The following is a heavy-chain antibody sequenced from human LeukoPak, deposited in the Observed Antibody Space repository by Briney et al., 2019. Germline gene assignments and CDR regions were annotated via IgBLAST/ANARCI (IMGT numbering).Heavy chain of an antibody. CDR1: GYTLTELS. CDR2: FDPEDGET. Sequence: ASVKVSCKVSGYTLTELSMHWVRQAPGKGLEWMGGFDPEDGETIYAQKFQGRVTMTEDTSTDTAYMELSSLRSEDTAVYYCATDRGRGSMFGPWGQGTLVTVSS. CDR3: ATDRGRGSMFGP. V-gene: IGHV1-24*01. J-gene: IGHJ5*02. D-gene: IGHD3-10*01.